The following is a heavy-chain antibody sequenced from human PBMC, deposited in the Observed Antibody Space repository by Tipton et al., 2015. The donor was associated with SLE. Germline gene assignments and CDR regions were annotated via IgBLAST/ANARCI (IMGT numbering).Heavy chain of an antibody. Sequence: TLSLTCAVSGASITSGGYSWSWIRRPPGKGLEWIGYIYRSGSTFYNPSLESRVTISLDKSKNQFSLQLSSVTAADTAVYYCARGRTPLPAEFDFWGQETLVTVSS. CDR1: GASITSGGYS. J-gene: IGHJ4*02. CDR3: ARGRTPLPAEFDF. CDR2: IYRSGST. V-gene: IGHV4-30-2*01. D-gene: IGHD2-2*01.